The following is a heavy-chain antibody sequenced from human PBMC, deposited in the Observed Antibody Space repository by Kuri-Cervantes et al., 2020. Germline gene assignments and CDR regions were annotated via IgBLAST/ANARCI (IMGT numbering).Heavy chain of an antibody. CDR1: GNSIDNYY. J-gene: IGHJ4*02. Sequence: SETLSLTCEVSGNSIDNYYWSWIRQAPGRRPEWIGYIYHTGHTKYNPSLQTRVTLTIDRSKNQFSMKLLSVTAADAAIYYCTRGGGVIGYSTRWYYFDYWGQGSQVTVSS. CDR2: IYHTGHT. CDR3: TRGGGVIGYSTRWYYFDY. V-gene: IGHV4-59*01. D-gene: IGHD2-2*01.